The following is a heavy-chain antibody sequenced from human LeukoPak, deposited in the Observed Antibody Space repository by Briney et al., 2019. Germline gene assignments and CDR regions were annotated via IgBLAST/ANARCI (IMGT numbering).Heavy chain of an antibody. CDR1: GFTFSNHA. V-gene: IGHV3-23*01. J-gene: IGHJ4*02. D-gene: IGHD2-21*01. CDR2: ISANGVDT. CDR3: AKDPTPAFLSYYFDY. Sequence: GGSLRLSCVASGFTFSNHAMTWVRQAPGKGLEWVSAISANGVDTFYAPSVKGRFTISRDNSKNTLYMQMNSLRAEDTAVYYCAKDPTPAFLSYYFDYWGQGTLVIVSS.